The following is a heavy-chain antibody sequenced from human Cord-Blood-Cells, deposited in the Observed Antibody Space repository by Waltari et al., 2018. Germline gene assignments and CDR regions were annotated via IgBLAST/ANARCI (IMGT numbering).Heavy chain of an antibody. J-gene: IGHJ5*02. D-gene: IGHD1-26*01. V-gene: IGHV4-59*01. CDR3: ARGRIVGATLDWFDP. Sequence: QVQLQESGPGLVKPSETLSLTCTVSGGSISSYYWSWIRQPAGKGLEWIGYSYYSGSTNYNSLLKSRVTISVDTSKSQFCLKLSSVIAADTSVYYCARGRIVGATLDWFDPWGQGTLVAVSS. CDR2: SYYSGST. CDR1: GGSISSYY.